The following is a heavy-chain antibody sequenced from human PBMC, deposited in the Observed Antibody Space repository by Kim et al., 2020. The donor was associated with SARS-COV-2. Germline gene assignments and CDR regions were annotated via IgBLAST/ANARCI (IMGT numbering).Heavy chain of an antibody. J-gene: IGHJ6*02. CDR3: ARDDTMVRVYGMDV. CDR1: GFTFSSYW. Sequence: GGSLRLSCAASGFTFSSYWMSWVRQAPGKGLEWVANIKQDGSEKYYVDSVKGRFTISRDNAKNSLYLQMNSLRAEDTAVYYCARDDTMVRVYGMDVWGQGTTVTVSS. V-gene: IGHV3-7*03. CDR2: IKQDGSEK. D-gene: IGHD3-10*01.